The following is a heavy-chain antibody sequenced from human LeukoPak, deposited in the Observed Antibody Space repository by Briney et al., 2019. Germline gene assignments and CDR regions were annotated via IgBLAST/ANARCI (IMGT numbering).Heavy chain of an antibody. CDR3: ARDSSSWSRFDY. V-gene: IGHV3-30*02. D-gene: IGHD6-13*01. CDR2: IRYDGSNK. CDR1: GFTFSSYG. Sequence: GGSLRLSCAASGFTFSSYGMHWVRQAPGKGLEWVAFIRYDGSNKYYADSVKGRFTISRDNSKNTLYLQMDSLRAEDTAVYYCARDSSSWSRFDYWGQGTLVTVSS. J-gene: IGHJ4*02.